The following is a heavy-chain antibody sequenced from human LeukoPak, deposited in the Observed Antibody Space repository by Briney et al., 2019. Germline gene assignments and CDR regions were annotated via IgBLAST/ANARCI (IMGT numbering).Heavy chain of an antibody. V-gene: IGHV1-46*01. D-gene: IGHD3-10*01. J-gene: IGHJ5*02. CDR1: GYTFTSYY. CDR3: ARAHTTLWFGELLTWFDP. Sequence: ASVKVSCKASGYTFTSYYMHWVRQAPGRGLEWMGIINPSGGSTSYAQKFQGRVTMTRDTSTSTVYMELSSLRSEDTAVYYCARAHTTLWFGELLTWFDPWGQGTLVTVSS. CDR2: INPSGGST.